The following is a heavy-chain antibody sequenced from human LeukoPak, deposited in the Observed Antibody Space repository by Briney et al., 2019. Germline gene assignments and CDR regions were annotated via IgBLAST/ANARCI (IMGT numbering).Heavy chain of an antibody. CDR2: IDSGGNT. CDR3: ARRAGESSHPYDY. Sequence: GGSLRLSCAASGFTFSSHGMNWVRQAPGKGLEWVSFIDSGGNTHYSDSVKGRFTISRDNSKSTLYLQMNSLRAEDTAIYYCARRAGESSHPYDYWGQGTLVTVSS. J-gene: IGHJ4*02. V-gene: IGHV3-23*01. CDR1: GFTFSSHG.